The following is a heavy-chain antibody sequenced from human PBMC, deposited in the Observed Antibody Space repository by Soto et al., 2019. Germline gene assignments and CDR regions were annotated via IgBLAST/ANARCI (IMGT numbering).Heavy chain of an antibody. CDR1: GGSFTSNN. V-gene: IGHV4-34*01. J-gene: IGHJ4*01. Sequence: SETLSLTCGVFGGSFTSNNWTWIRQPPGKGLEWIGEINHDGNTNYSPSLKSRVTISVDTSKNQFSLRLTSVTAADTAVYYCASARYDYWGHGTLVTVSS. CDR3: ASARYDY. CDR2: INHDGNT. D-gene: IGHD6-6*01.